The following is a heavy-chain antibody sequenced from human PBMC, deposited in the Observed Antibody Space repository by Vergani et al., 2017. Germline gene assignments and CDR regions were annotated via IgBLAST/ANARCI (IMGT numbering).Heavy chain of an antibody. D-gene: IGHD3-16*02. CDR1: GYTFTSYG. CDR3: ARGFGVWGSYRSKGAYYYGMDV. V-gene: IGHV1-18*01. Sequence: QVQLVQSGAEVKKPGASVKVSCKASGYTFTSYGISWVRQAPGQGLEWMGWISAYNGNTNYAQKLQGRVTMTTDTSTSTAYMELRSLRSDDTAVYYCARGFGVWGSYRSKGAYYYGMDVWGQGTTVTVSS. CDR2: ISAYNGNT. J-gene: IGHJ6*02.